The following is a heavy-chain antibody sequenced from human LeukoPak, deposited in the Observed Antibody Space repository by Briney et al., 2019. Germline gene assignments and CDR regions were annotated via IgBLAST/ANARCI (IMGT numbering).Heavy chain of an antibody. CDR3: ANYYDSSGYLLFGYYFDY. CDR2: ISGSGGST. Sequence: PGGSLRLSCAASGFTFSSYDMSWVRQAPGKGLEWVSAISGSGGSTYYADSVKGRFTTSRDNSKNTLYLQMNSLRAEDTAVYYCANYYDSSGYLLFGYYFDYWGQGTLVTVSS. J-gene: IGHJ4*02. CDR1: GFTFSSYD. V-gene: IGHV3-23*01. D-gene: IGHD3-22*01.